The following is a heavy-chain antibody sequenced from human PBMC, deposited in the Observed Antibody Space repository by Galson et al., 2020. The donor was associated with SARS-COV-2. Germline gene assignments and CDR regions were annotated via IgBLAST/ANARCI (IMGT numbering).Heavy chain of an antibody. D-gene: IGHD1-26*01. J-gene: IGHJ6*02. Sequence: KIGESLKISCQGSGYSFTSYWIGWVRQMPGKGLEWMGIIYPGDSDTRYSPSFQGQVTISADKSISTAYLQWSSLKASDTAMYYCARQFLMVGATENDYYYGMDVWGQGTTVTVSS. CDR3: ARQFLMVGATENDYYYGMDV. CDR1: GYSFTSYW. CDR2: IYPGDSDT. V-gene: IGHV5-51*01.